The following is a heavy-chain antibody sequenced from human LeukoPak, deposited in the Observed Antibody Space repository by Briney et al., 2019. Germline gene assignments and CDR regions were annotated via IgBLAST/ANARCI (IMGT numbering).Heavy chain of an antibody. V-gene: IGHV3-30*18. CDR1: GFTFSSYG. J-gene: IGHJ4*02. D-gene: IGHD7-27*01. Sequence: GRSLRPSCAASGFTFSSYGMHWVRQAPGKGLEWVAVISYDGSNKYYADSVKGRFTISRDNSKNTLYLQMNSLRAEDTAVYYCAKAGDWGRGTLVTVSS. CDR2: ISYDGSNK. CDR3: AKAGD.